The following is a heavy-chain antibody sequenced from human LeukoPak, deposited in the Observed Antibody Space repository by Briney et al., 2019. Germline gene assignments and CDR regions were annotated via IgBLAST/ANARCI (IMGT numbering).Heavy chain of an antibody. Sequence: PGGSLRLSCVAYGVNFSSHVMSWVRQAPGRGLQWVSGISGSDGSTYYAASVKGRFPISRHNHKQPLYLQMNSLRGEDTVVYYWASRDFSYGGLDDWGQGTPVTVSS. CDR1: GVNFSSHV. V-gene: IGHV3-23*01. CDR2: ISGSDGST. CDR3: ASRDFSYGGLDD. D-gene: IGHD1-26*01. J-gene: IGHJ4*02.